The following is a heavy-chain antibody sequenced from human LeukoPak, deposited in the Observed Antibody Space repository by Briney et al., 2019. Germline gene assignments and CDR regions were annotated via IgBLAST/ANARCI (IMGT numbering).Heavy chain of an antibody. Sequence: PGGSLRLSCAASGFTFSSYWMSWVRQAPGKGLEWVANIKQDGSEKYYVDSVKGRFTISRDNAKNSLYLQMNSLRAEDTAVYYCARGGWTVSFPAARYFDYWGQGTLVTVSS. CDR3: ARGGWTVSFPAARYFDY. J-gene: IGHJ4*02. V-gene: IGHV3-7*01. CDR1: GFTFSSYW. CDR2: IKQDGSEK. D-gene: IGHD2-2*01.